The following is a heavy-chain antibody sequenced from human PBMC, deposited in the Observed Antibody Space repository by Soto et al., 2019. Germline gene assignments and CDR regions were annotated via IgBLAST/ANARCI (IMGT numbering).Heavy chain of an antibody. D-gene: IGHD1-7*01. J-gene: IGHJ4*02. CDR2: IIPIFGTA. CDR3: VRDWNYGGNPYGLDY. Sequence: GASVKVSCKASGGTFSSYAISWVRQAPGQGLEWMGGIIPIFGTANYAQKFQGRVTITADESTSTAYMELSSLRSEDTAVYYCVRDWNYGGNPYGLDYWGQGTLVTVSS. CDR1: GGTFSSYA. V-gene: IGHV1-69*13.